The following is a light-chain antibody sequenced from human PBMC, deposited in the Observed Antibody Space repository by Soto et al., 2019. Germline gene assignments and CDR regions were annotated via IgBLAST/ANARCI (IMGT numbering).Light chain of an antibody. V-gene: IGKV4-1*01. Sequence: DIVMTQSPDSLAVSLGERATINCRSSQSVLYSAHNKNYLAWYQQKPGQPPKLLIYWASTRESGVPDRFSGSGSGTDFTLTISRLQAEDAAVYYCQQYYSTPQIFGPGTKVDIK. J-gene: IGKJ3*01. CDR2: WAS. CDR1: QSVLYSAHNKNY. CDR3: QQYYSTPQI.